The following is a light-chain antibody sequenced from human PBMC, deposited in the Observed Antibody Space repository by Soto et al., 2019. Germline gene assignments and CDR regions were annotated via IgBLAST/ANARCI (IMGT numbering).Light chain of an antibody. CDR2: GAS. Sequence: EIVMTHSPATLSVSPCERATLSFRASQYVGTSLAWYQHKPGQAPRLLIYGASSRATGIPDRFSGSGSGTDFTLTISRLEPEDFAVYFCQQYNSSTWTFGQGTKVDI. J-gene: IGKJ1*01. V-gene: IGKV3D-15*01. CDR3: QQYNSSTWT. CDR1: QYVGTS.